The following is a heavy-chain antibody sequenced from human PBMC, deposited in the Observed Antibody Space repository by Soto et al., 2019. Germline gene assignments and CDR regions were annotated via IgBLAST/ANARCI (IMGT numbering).Heavy chain of an antibody. CDR3: ARGLGDHSNWFDP. V-gene: IGHV4-30-4*01. CDR1: GGSIISGDYY. CDR2: IYYSGST. D-gene: IGHD3-10*01. Sequence: SETLSLTCTVSGGSIISGDYYWSWIRQPPGKGLEWIGYIYYSGSTYYNPSLKSRVTISVDTSKNQFSLKLSSVTAADTAVYYCARGLGDHSNWFDPWGQGTLVTVSS. J-gene: IGHJ5*02.